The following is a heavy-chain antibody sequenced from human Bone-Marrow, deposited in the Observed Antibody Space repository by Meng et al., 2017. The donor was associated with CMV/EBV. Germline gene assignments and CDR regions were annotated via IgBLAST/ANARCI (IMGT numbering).Heavy chain of an antibody. V-gene: IGHV3-30*02. CDR3: ARDSIVVPGRIYYYAMDV. Sequence: GESLKISCAASGFTFSSYGMHWVRQAPGKGLEWVAFIRYDGSNKYYADSVKGRFTISRDNSKNTVFLQMHSLGVEDTGVYYCARDSIVVPGRIYYYAMDVWGHGTTVTVSS. J-gene: IGHJ6*02. CDR2: IRYDGSNK. D-gene: IGHD6-19*01. CDR1: GFTFSSYG.